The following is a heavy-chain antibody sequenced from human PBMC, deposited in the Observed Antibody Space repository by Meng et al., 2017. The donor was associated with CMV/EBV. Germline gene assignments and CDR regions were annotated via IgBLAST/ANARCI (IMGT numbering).Heavy chain of an antibody. J-gene: IGHJ6*02. CDR2: IIPIFGTA. V-gene: IGHV1-69*05. Sequence: SMKVSCKASGGTFSSYAISWVRQAPGQGLEWMGGIIPIFGTANYAQKFQGRVTITTDESTSTAYMELSSLRSEDTAVYYCARSEITIFGVVINHYYYYYGMDVWGQGTTVTVSS. D-gene: IGHD3-3*01. CDR3: ARSEITIFGVVINHYYYYYGMDV. CDR1: GGTFSSYA.